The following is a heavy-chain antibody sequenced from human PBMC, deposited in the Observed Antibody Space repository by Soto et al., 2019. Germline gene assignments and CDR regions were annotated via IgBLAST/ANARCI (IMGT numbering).Heavy chain of an antibody. J-gene: IGHJ4*02. CDR2: IYHSGST. V-gene: IGHV4-4*02. CDR1: SGSISSSNW. Sequence: SETLSLTCAVSSGSISSSNWWSWVRQPPGKGLEWIGEIYHSGSTNYNPSLKSRVTISVDKSKNQFSLKLSSVTAADTAVYYCATRITMVRGVIPQTNYFDYWGQGTLVTVSS. CDR3: ATRITMVRGVIPQTNYFDY. D-gene: IGHD3-10*01.